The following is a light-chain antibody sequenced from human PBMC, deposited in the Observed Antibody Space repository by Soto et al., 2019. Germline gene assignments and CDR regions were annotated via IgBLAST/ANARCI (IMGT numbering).Light chain of an antibody. V-gene: IGKV3-11*01. Sequence: ELMLTQSPATLALYTVAIAKLSGSSSQSFSSYLAWYQQKPGQAPRLLIYDASNRATGIPARFSGSGSGTDFTLNISSLGPEDFAVYYCQQRSNWPLTVGGGT. J-gene: IGKJ4*01. CDR1: QSFSSY. CDR3: QQRSNWPLT. CDR2: DAS.